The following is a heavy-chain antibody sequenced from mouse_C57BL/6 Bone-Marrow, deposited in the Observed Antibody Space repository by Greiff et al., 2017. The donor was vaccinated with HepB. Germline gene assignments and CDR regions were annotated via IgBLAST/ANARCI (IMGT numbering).Heavy chain of an antibody. CDR1: EYEFPSHD. J-gene: IGHJ4*01. Sequence: DVQLQESGGGLVQPGESLKLSCESNEYEFPSHDMSWVRKTPEKRLELGAAINSDGGSTYYPDTMARRFIISRDNTKKTLYLQMSSLRSEDTALYYCARHYYGSPYAMDYWGQGTSVTVSS. D-gene: IGHD1-1*01. V-gene: IGHV5-2*01. CDR2: INSDGGST. CDR3: ARHYYGSPYAMDY.